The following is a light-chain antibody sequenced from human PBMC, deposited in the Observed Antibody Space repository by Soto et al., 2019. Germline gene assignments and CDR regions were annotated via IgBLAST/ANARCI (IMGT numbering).Light chain of an antibody. CDR3: SSYAGSSNV. J-gene: IGLJ1*01. CDR1: SSDVGGYNY. V-gene: IGLV2-8*01. Sequence: QSALTQPPSASGSPGQSVAISCPGTSSDVGGYNYVSWYQQHPGKAPKLMIYEVNKRPPGVPDRFSGSKSGNTASLTVSGLQAEDEADYYCSSYAGSSNVFGTGTKVTVL. CDR2: EVN.